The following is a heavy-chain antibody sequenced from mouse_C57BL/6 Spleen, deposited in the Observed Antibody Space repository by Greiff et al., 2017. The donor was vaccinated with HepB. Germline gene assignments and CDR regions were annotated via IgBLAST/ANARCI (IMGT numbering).Heavy chain of an antibody. Sequence: VQLQQPGTELVKPGASVKLSCKASGYTFTSYWMHWVKQRPGQGLEWIGNINPSNGGTNYNEKFKSKATLTVDKSSSTAYMQLSSLTSEDSAVYNWASSPLYVSSYNYAMDYGGKGTSVTVSS. V-gene: IGHV1-53*01. D-gene: IGHD1-1*01. CDR1: GYTFTSYW. CDR2: INPSNGGT. CDR3: ASSPLYVSSYNYAMDY. J-gene: IGHJ4*01.